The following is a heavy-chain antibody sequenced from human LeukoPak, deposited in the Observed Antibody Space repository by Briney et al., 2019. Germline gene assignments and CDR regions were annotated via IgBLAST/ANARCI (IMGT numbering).Heavy chain of an antibody. CDR2: IYYSGST. J-gene: IGHJ4*02. Sequence: SETLSLTCTVSGGSISSGGYYWSWIRQHPGKGLEWIGYIYYSGSTYYNPSLKSRVTISVDKSKNQFSLKLSSVTAADTAVYYCASQGVITDHYYFDYWGQGTLVTVSS. CDR3: ASQGVITDHYYFDY. D-gene: IGHD3-22*01. V-gene: IGHV4-31*03. CDR1: GGSISSGGYY.